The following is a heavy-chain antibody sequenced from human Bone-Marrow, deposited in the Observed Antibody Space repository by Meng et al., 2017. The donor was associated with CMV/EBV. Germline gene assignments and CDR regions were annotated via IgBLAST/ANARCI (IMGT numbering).Heavy chain of an antibody. J-gene: IGHJ4*02. CDR1: GFTFSSYG. Sequence: EVQLVQSGGGLVQTGGSLRLSCTASGFTFSSYGMQWVRQAPGKGLEYVTGISSNGDSTFYGSSVKGRFTISRDNSKNTVYLQMGSLRPDDTAVYYCAKDPAALDYWGQGTLVTVSS. V-gene: IGHV3-64*01. CDR2: ISSNGDST. D-gene: IGHD6-13*01. CDR3: AKDPAALDY.